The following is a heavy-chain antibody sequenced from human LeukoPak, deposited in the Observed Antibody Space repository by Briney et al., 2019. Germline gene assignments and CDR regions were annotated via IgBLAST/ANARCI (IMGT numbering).Heavy chain of an antibody. V-gene: IGHV3-30*03. Sequence: GGSLRLSCAASGFTFSSYGMHWVRQAPGKGLEWVAVISYDGSNKYYADSVEGRFTISRDNSKNTLYLQMNSLRAEDTAVYYCAVRGFGDSDYWGQGTLVTVSS. CDR2: ISYDGSNK. CDR1: GFTFSSYG. CDR3: AVRGFGDSDY. D-gene: IGHD3-10*01. J-gene: IGHJ4*02.